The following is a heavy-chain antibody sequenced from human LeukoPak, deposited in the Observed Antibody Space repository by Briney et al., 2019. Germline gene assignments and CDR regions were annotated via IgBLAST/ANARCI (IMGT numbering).Heavy chain of an antibody. CDR2: IYNSGST. D-gene: IGHD4-23*01. CDR1: GGSISSGGYY. CDR3: ARAGTRVGSFDY. V-gene: IGHV4-31*03. Sequence: SQTLSLTCTVSGGSISSGGYYWSWIRQHPGKGPEWIGYIYNSGSTYYNPSLRSRVNISGDTSKNQFSLNLSSVTAADTAIYYCARAGTRVGSFDYWGQGTLGTVSS. J-gene: IGHJ4*02.